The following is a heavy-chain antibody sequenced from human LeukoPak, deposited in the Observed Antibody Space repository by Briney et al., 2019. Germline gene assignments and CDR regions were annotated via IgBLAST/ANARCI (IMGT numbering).Heavy chain of an antibody. CDR3: ARGRVSSSTWYSTYYYFFYMDF. J-gene: IGHJ6*03. V-gene: IGHV4-59*01. D-gene: IGHD4-11*01. Sequence: SETLSLTCTVSDDSITMYYWTWIRQPPGKGLEWIGYVDHTGSTKFNPSLNGRVSISRDTSSNFFSLRLRSVTAADTAVYFCARGRVSSSTWYSTYYYFFYMDFWGKGTTVTVSS. CDR1: DDSITMYY. CDR2: VDHTGST.